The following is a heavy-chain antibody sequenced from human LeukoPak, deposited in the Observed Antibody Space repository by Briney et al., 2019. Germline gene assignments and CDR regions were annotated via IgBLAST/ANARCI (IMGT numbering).Heavy chain of an antibody. Sequence: GGSLRLSCAASGFTFDDYAMHWVRQAPGKGLEWVSGISWNSGSICYADSVKGRFTISRDNAKNSLYLQMNSLRAEDTALYYCAKADRGYDFRSFVAYWGQGTLVTVSS. CDR1: GFTFDDYA. D-gene: IGHD5-12*01. V-gene: IGHV3-9*01. CDR3: AKADRGYDFRSFVAY. J-gene: IGHJ4*02. CDR2: ISWNSGSI.